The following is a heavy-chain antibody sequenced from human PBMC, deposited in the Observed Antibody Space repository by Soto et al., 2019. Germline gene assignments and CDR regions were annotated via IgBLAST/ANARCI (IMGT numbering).Heavy chain of an antibody. CDR3: ARPYGSSTNCYGGADYYYGMDV. D-gene: IGHD2-2*01. V-gene: IGHV3-33*01. Sequence: SMRLSGVASGFTFSSYGMHWVRQAAGQGLEWVAVIWYDGSNNYYADSVKGRFTISRDNSKSTLYLQMNSLRSEETAVYYWARPYGSSTNCYGGADYYYGMDVWGKVTTVTVSS. CDR1: GFTFSSYG. J-gene: IGHJ6*04. CDR2: IWYDGSNN.